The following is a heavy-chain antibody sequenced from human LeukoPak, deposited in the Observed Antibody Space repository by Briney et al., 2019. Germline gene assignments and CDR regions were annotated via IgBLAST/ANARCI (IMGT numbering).Heavy chain of an antibody. CDR3: VRGRGLGEFAVASFDS. V-gene: IGHV3-66*01. Sequence: GGSLRLSCTVSGFTVSINSMSWVRQAPGKGLEWVSFIYSGGNTHYSDSVKGRFTISRDNSKNTLYLQMNSLRADDTGVYYCVRGRGLGEFAVASFDSWGRGTLVTVSS. J-gene: IGHJ4*02. D-gene: IGHD6-19*01. CDR2: IYSGGNT. CDR1: GFTVSINS.